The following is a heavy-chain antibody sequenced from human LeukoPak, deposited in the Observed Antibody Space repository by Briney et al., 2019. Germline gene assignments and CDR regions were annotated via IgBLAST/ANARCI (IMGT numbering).Heavy chain of an antibody. V-gene: IGHV3-30-3*01. D-gene: IGHD3-22*01. CDR2: ISYDGSNK. CDR3: ARAYSYDSSGYETYDY. J-gene: IGHJ4*02. Sequence: GGSLRLSCAASGFTFSSYAMHWVRQAPGKGLEWVAVISYDGSNKYYADSVKGRFTISRDNSKNTLYLQMNSLRSEDTAVYYCARAYSYDSSGYETYDYWGQGTLVTVSS. CDR1: GFTFSSYA.